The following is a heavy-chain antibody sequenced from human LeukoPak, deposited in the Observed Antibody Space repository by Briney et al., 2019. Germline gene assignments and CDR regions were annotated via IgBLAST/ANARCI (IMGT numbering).Heavy chain of an antibody. CDR1: GGSISSYY. Sequence: SETLSLTCTVSGGSISSYYWSWIRQPPGKGLEWIGYIYYSGSTYYNPSLKSRVTISVDTSKNQFSLKLSSVTAADTAVYYCARDMDTISSGYLYNWFDPWGQGTLVTVSS. CDR3: ARDMDTISSGYLYNWFDP. D-gene: IGHD3-22*01. J-gene: IGHJ5*02. V-gene: IGHV4-59*12. CDR2: IYYSGST.